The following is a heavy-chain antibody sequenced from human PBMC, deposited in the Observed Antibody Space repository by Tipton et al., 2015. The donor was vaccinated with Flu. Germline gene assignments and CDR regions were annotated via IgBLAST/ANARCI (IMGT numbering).Heavy chain of an antibody. Sequence: LRLSCTVSAGSISSGDYYWSWIRQPPGKGLEWIGYIYYSGSTYYNPSLKSRVTISVDTSKNQFSLKLSSVTAADTAVYYCAREQIVGVVAAPSYNWFDPWGQGTLVTVSS. D-gene: IGHD2-15*01. J-gene: IGHJ5*02. CDR2: IYYSGST. CDR1: AGSISSGDYY. V-gene: IGHV4-30-4*01. CDR3: AREQIVGVVAAPSYNWFDP.